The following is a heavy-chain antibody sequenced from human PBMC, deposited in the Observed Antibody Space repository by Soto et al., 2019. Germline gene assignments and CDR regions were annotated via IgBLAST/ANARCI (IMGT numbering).Heavy chain of an antibody. D-gene: IGHD3-22*01. J-gene: IGHJ3*02. CDR3: AKVLGEVVITTSGAFDI. V-gene: IGHV3-23*01. CDR2: ISGSGGST. Sequence: EVQLLESGGGLVQPGGSLRLSCAASGFTFSSYAMSWVRQAPGKGLEWVSAISGSGGSTYYADSVKGRFTISRDKSKNTLYLQMNSLRAEDTAVYYCAKVLGEVVITTSGAFDIWGQGTMVTVSS. CDR1: GFTFSSYA.